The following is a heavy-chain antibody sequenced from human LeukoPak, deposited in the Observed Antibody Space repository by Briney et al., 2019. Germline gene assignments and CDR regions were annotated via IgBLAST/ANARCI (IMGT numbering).Heavy chain of an antibody. D-gene: IGHD3-9*01. CDR2: IYPGDSDT. J-gene: IGHJ3*02. Sequence: GESLRISCKGSGYSFTSYWIGWVRQMPGKGLEWMGIIYPGDSDTRYSPSFQGQVTISADKSISTAYLQWSSLKASDTAMYYCARPPGDYDILTGSDAFDIWGQGTMVTASS. CDR3: ARPPGDYDILTGSDAFDI. CDR1: GYSFTSYW. V-gene: IGHV5-51*01.